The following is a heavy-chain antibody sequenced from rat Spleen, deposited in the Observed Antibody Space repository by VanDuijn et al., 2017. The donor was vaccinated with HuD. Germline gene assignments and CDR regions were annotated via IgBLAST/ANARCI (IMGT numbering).Heavy chain of an antibody. V-gene: IGHV5S11*01. CDR1: GFTFSTFA. D-gene: IGHD2-5*01. CDR3: VRQGYLRDWYFDF. CDR2: ISCDGSNS. Sequence: EVQLVESGGGLVQPGRSMKLSCAASGFTFSTFAMAWVRQAPTKGLEWVASISCDGSNSYYRDSVKGLFTVSRDNANSTLYLQMDSLRSEETATYYCVRQGYLRDWYFDFWGPGTMVTVSS. J-gene: IGHJ1*01.